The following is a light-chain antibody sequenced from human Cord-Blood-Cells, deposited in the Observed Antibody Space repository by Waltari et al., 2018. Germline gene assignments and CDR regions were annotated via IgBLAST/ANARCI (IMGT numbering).Light chain of an antibody. CDR2: AAS. V-gene: IGKV1-9*01. Sequence: DIQLTQSPSFLSASVGDRVTITCRASQGISSYLAWYQQKPGKAPKLLIYAASTLQSGVPSRFSGSGSGTEFTLTISSLQPEDCATYYCQQLNSYPDTFGQG. CDR3: QQLNSYPDT. J-gene: IGKJ2*01. CDR1: QGISSY.